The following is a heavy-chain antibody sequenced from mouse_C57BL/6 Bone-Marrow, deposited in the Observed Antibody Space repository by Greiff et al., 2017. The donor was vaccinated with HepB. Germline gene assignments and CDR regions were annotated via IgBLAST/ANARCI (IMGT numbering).Heavy chain of an antibody. V-gene: IGHV7-3*01. D-gene: IGHD2-2*01. J-gene: IGHJ2*01. CDR2: IRNKANGYTT. CDR1: GFTFTDYY. Sequence: EVQVVESGGGLVQPGGSLSLSCAASGFTFTDYYMSWVRQPPGKALEWLGFIRNKANGYTTGYSASVKGRFTISRDNSQSILYLPMNALRAEDSATYYGARLRLRRDFDYWGQGTTLTVSS. CDR3: ARLRLRRDFDY.